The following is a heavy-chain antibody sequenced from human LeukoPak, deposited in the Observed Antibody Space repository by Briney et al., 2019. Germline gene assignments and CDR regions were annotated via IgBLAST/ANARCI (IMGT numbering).Heavy chain of an antibody. CDR3: ASSTEGYYYDSSGYHDAFDI. V-gene: IGHV1-18*01. CDR2: ISAYNGNT. D-gene: IGHD3-22*01. CDR1: GYTFTSYA. J-gene: IGHJ3*02. Sequence: ASVKVSCKASGYTFTSYAMNWVRQAPGQGLEWMGWISAYNGNTNYAQKLQGRVTMTTDTSTSTAYMELRSLRSDDTAVYYCASSTEGYYYDSSGYHDAFDIWGQGTMVTVSS.